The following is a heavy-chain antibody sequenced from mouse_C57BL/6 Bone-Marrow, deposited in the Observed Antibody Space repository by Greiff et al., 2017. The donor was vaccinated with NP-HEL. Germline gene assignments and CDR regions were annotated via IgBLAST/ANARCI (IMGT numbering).Heavy chain of an antibody. CDR1: GYTFTDYE. J-gene: IGHJ3*01. CDR2: IDPETGGT. CDR3: TRVGTDTWFAY. Sequence: QVQLKQSGAELVRPGASVTLSCKASGYTFTDYEMHWVKQTPVHGLEWIGAIDPETGGTAYNQKFKGKAILTADKSSSTAYMELRSLTSEDSAVYYCTRVGTDTWFAYWGQGTLVTVSA. V-gene: IGHV1-15*01. D-gene: IGHD2-14*01.